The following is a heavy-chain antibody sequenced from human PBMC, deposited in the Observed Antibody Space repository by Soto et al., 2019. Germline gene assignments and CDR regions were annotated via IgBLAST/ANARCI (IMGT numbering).Heavy chain of an antibody. CDR1: GFTFSSYA. V-gene: IGHV3-23*01. CDR2: ISGSGGST. CDR3: ATTLGGYCSGGSCRFDY. Sequence: GGSLRLSCAASGFTFSSYAMSWVRQAPGKGLEWVSAISGSGGSTYYADSVKGRFTISGDNSKNTLYLQMNSLRAEDTAVYYCATTLGGYCSGGSCRFDYWGQGTLVTVSS. J-gene: IGHJ4*02. D-gene: IGHD2-15*01.